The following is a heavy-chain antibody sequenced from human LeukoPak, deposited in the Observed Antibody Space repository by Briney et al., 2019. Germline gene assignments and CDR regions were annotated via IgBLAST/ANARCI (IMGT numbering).Heavy chain of an antibody. D-gene: IGHD4-17*01. CDR2: INHSGSA. Sequence: PSETLSLTCAVSGGSFSGYYWTWIRQPPGKGLEWIGEINHSGSANYNPSLKSRVTISLDTSKNQFPLKVSSVTAADTAVYYCARGQGTVTTHWGQGTLVTVSS. V-gene: IGHV4-34*01. CDR1: GGSFSGYY. J-gene: IGHJ4*02. CDR3: ARGQGTVTTH.